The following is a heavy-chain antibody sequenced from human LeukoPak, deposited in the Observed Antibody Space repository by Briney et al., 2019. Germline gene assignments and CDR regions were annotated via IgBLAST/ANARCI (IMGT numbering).Heavy chain of an antibody. CDR3: ARSTIAARYSDY. J-gene: IGHJ4*02. V-gene: IGHV1-18*04. Sequence: GASVKVSCKASGYTFTGYYMHWVRQAPGQGLEWMGWISAYNGNTNYAQKLQGRVTMTTDTSTSTAYMELRSLRSDDTAVYYCARSTIAARYSDYWGQGTLVTVSS. D-gene: IGHD6-6*01. CDR2: ISAYNGNT. CDR1: GYTFTGYY.